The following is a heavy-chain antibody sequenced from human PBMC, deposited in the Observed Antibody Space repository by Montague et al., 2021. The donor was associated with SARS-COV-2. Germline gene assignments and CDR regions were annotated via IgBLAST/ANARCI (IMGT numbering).Heavy chain of an antibody. CDR1: RFTFSDLW. D-gene: IGHD6-19*01. CDR3: ARGSTGWYAIFGHYGMDV. J-gene: IGHJ6*02. CDR2: IKHDGSEQ. V-gene: IGHV3-7*01. Sequence: SLRLSCVAYRFTFSDLWMNWVRQAPGKGLEWVADIKHDGSEQSYXDSXKGRFTISRDNAKNSLYLQMNSLRAEDTAVYYCARGSTGWYAIFGHYGMDVWGQGTTVTVSS.